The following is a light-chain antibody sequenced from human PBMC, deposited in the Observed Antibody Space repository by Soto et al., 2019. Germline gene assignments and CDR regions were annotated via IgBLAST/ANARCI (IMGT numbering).Light chain of an antibody. CDR2: AAS. V-gene: IGKV1D-8*01. CDR3: PLSPTSLRT. J-gene: IGKJ4*01. Sequence: WLTQSPTLLSASTGDRVTINCRMSQGINNNLAWYQQKPGKAPELLIYAASTLQSGVPSRFSGSRSGTDFTPTLRGLSSEHTATHSSPLSPTSLRTIAAGTKVDIK. CDR1: QGINNN.